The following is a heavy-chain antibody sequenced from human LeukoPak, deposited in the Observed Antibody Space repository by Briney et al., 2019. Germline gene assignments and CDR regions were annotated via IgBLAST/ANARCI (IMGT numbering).Heavy chain of an antibody. V-gene: IGHV3-23*01. Sequence: GGSLRLSCAASVLTFSSYGMAWVRHAPGKGREWVSTIVGGDGDTYYTVSVKGRFTIPRDISKNTVYLQMSSLRGDDTAVYYCAKYGIVLPPGTHIPHWFDFWGQGSLVTVSS. D-gene: IGHD2-8*01. J-gene: IGHJ5*01. CDR3: AKYGIVLPPGTHIPHWFDF. CDR2: IVGGDGDT. CDR1: VLTFSSYG.